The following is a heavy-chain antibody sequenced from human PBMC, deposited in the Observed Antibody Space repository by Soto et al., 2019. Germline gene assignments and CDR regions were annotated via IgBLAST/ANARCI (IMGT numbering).Heavy chain of an antibody. CDR3: ARSTTVTRKSDY. J-gene: IGHJ4*02. V-gene: IGHV3-49*03. CDR2: IRNKDYGEAT. CDR1: GFTFGDYG. Sequence: GSLRLSCKTSGFTFGDYGMSWFRQAPGKGLEWVGFIRNKDYGEATEHAASVKGRFIISRDDSNSVAYLQMSSLTTEDTAMYFCARSTTVTRKSDYWGQGTLVTVSS. D-gene: IGHD4-17*01.